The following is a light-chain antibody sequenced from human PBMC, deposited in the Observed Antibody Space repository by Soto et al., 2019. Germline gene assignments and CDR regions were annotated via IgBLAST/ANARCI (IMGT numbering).Light chain of an antibody. CDR1: SSDVGGYNY. V-gene: IGLV2-11*01. Sequence: QSVLTQPRSVSGSPGQSVTISCTGTSSDVGGYNYVPWYQQHPGKAPKLMIYDVSKRLSGVPDRFSGSKSGNTASLTISGLQAEDEADYYCCSYAGSYTFYVFGTGTKV. J-gene: IGLJ1*01. CDR2: DVS. CDR3: CSYAGSYTFYV.